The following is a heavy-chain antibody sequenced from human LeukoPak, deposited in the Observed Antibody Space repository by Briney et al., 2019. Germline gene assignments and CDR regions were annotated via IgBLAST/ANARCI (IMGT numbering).Heavy chain of an antibody. CDR3: ARDRLSSGCLDN. CDR1: GFTFSDYW. J-gene: IGHJ4*02. Sequence: GGSLRLSCAASGFTFSDYWMHWVRQAPGKGLVWVSRVNRDGSSTSYADSVKGRFTISRDNAKNTLSLQMNSLRAEDTAVYSCARDRLSSGCLDNWGQGTLVTVSS. V-gene: IGHV3-74*01. CDR2: VNRDGSST. D-gene: IGHD6-19*01.